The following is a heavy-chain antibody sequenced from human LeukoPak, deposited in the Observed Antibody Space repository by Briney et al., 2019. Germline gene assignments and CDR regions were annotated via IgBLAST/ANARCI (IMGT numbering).Heavy chain of an antibody. J-gene: IGHJ4*02. Sequence: SETLSLTCTVSGGSISSYYWSWIRQPPGEGLEWIGYIYYSGSTNYNPSLKSRVTISVDTSKNQFSLKLSSVTAADTAVYYCARSTVVAATLFDYWGQGTLATVSS. V-gene: IGHV4-59*01. D-gene: IGHD2-15*01. CDR1: GGSISSYY. CDR2: IYYSGST. CDR3: ARSTVVAATLFDY.